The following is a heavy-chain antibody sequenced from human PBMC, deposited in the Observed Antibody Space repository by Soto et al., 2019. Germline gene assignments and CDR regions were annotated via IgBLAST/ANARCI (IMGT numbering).Heavy chain of an antibody. CDR3: ARAVGAKHDSFDV. D-gene: IGHD1-26*01. J-gene: IGHJ3*01. CDR2: IYYSGSS. V-gene: IGHV4-59*01. CDR1: GGSISSYY. Sequence: SEILSLTCTVSGGSISSYYWSWVRQPPGRGLEWIGYIYYSGSSNYNPSLKSRLTMSVDTSKNQFSLKLSSVTAADTAVYYCARAVGAKHDSFDVWAQGTMVTVSS.